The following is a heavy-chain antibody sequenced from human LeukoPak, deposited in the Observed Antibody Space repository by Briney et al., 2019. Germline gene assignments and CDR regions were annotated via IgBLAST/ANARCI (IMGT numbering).Heavy chain of an antibody. CDR2: IYPGDSDT. D-gene: IGHD2-21*02. CDR3: ASNGAVVTGVEAFDI. CDR1: GYSFTNYW. Sequence: GESLKISCKASGYSFTNYWIGWVRQMPGKGLEWMGIIYPGDSDTRYSPSFQGQVTISADKSISTAYLQWSSLKASDTAMYYCASNGAVVTGVEAFDIWGQGTMVTVSS. J-gene: IGHJ3*02. V-gene: IGHV5-51*01.